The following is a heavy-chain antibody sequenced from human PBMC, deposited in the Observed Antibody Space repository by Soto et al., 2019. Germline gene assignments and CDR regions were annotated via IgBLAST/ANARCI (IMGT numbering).Heavy chain of an antibody. J-gene: IGHJ2*01. CDR3: ARVVTVVKTFHYWYFDL. Sequence: QVQLVQSGAEVKKPGSSVKVSCKASGGTFSSYAISWVLQAPGQGLEWMGGIIPIFGTANYAQKFQGRVTITADESTSTTYMELSSLRSEDTAVYYCARVVTVVKTFHYWYFDLRGRGTLVTVSS. D-gene: IGHD2-15*01. CDR1: GGTFSSYA. CDR2: IIPIFGTA. V-gene: IGHV1-69*12.